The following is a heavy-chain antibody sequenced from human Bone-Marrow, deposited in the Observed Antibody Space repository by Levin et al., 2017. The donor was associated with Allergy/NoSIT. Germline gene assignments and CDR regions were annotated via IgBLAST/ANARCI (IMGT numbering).Heavy chain of an antibody. J-gene: IGHJ6*02. CDR3: AISRGYCSALSCPQIYYSDGMDV. CDR1: GHTVTEFS. V-gene: IGHV1-24*01. CDR2: FNPTNGES. D-gene: IGHD2-15*01. Sequence: GESLKISCKVSGHTVTEFSMHWVRQAPGKGLEWVGGFNPTNGESIYAEKFQGRVTMIEDKSTDTAYMELKTLNSDDTAVYYCAISRGYCSALSCPQIYYSDGMDVWGQGTTVTVSS.